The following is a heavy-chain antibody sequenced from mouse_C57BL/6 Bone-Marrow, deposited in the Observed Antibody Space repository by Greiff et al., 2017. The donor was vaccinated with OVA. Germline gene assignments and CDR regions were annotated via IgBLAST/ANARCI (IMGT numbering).Heavy chain of an antibody. D-gene: IGHD1-1*01. Sequence: EVKLVESGGDLVKPGGSLKLSCAASGFTFSSYGMSWVRQTPDKRLEWVATISSGGSYTYYPDSVKGRFTISRDNAKNTLYLQMSSLKSEDTAMYYCARRHYYGSRDWYFDVWGTGTTVTVSS. V-gene: IGHV5-6*02. CDR2: ISSGGSYT. CDR3: ARRHYYGSRDWYFDV. CDR1: GFTFSSYG. J-gene: IGHJ1*03.